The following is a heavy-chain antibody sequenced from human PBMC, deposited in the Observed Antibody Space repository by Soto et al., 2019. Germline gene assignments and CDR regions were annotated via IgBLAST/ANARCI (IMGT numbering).Heavy chain of an antibody. CDR1: GFTFSRFS. CDR2: ISNGGSDT. V-gene: IGHV3-23*01. CDR3: AKRPLYCSSSSCLDF. D-gene: IGHD2-2*01. Sequence: GGSLRLSCAASGFTFSRFSMTWVRQAPGKGLEWVSIISNGGSDTYYADSVKGRFTVSRDNSRNTLYLQMIRLRVDDTAVYYCAKRPLYCSSSSCLDFWGQGTLVTVSS. J-gene: IGHJ4*02.